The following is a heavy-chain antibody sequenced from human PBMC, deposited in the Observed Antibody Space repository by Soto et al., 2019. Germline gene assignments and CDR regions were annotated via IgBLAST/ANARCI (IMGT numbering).Heavy chain of an antibody. CDR1: GFTFSNYA. CDR3: ARVGYDSSGYYVRYYYGMDV. D-gene: IGHD3-22*01. CDR2: ISSNGGST. V-gene: IGHV3-64*01. Sequence: EVQLVESGGGLVQPGGSLRLSCAASGFTFSNYAMHWVRQAPGKGLEYVSAISSNGGSTYYANSVKGRFTISRDNSQNTLYLQMGSLRAEDMAVYYCARVGYDSSGYYVRYYYGMDVWCQGPTVTVSS. J-gene: IGHJ6*02.